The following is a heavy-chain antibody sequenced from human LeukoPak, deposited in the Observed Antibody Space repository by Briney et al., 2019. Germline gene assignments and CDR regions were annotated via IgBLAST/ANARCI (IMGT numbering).Heavy chain of an antibody. Sequence: SSETLSLTCNVSGDSINHYYWSWIRQPAGKGLEWIGLIYSSGLTTYNPSLKSRVTMSVDTSKNQLSLKLNSVTAADSATYYCARTTNGKTVNWFAPWGQGTPVIVSS. J-gene: IGHJ5*01. CDR3: ARTTNGKTVNWFAP. CDR1: GDSINHYY. V-gene: IGHV4-4*07. CDR2: IYSSGLT. D-gene: IGHD1-1*01.